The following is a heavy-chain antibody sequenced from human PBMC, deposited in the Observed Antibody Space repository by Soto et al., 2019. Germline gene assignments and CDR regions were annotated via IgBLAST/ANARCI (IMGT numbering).Heavy chain of an antibody. J-gene: IGHJ1*01. V-gene: IGHV4-4*02. Sequence: QVQLQESGPGLAKPSETLALVCSVSGVSIKSDNWWTWVRQSAGKGLEWIGEIYHSGSANYHSSLKCRVSMSVDKSQNQFSLRLTSVTAADTAIYFCARTESVLAAAGLDFWGQGLLVSVSS. CDR2: IYHSGSA. CDR3: ARTESVLAAAGLDF. CDR1: GVSIKSDNW. D-gene: IGHD2-15*01.